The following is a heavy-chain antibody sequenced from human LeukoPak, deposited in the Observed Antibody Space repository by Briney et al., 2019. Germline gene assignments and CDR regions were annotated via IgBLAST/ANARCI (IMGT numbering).Heavy chain of an antibody. V-gene: IGHV1-69*05. CDR2: IIPIFGTA. Sequence: ASVKVSCTASGGTFSSYAISWVRQAPGQGLEWMGGIIPIFGTANYAQKFQGRVTITTDESTSTAYMELSSLRSEDTAVYYCARVLRFLGNNWFDPWGQGTLVTVSS. CDR1: GGTFSSYA. D-gene: IGHD3-3*01. J-gene: IGHJ5*02. CDR3: ARVLRFLGNNWFDP.